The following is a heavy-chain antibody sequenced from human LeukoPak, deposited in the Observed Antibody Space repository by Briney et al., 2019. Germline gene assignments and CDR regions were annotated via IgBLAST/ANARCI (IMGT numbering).Heavy chain of an antibody. CDR1: GGTFSSYA. D-gene: IGHD2-15*01. CDR3: ARGYCSGGSCGNFDH. CDR2: IIPIFGTA. J-gene: IGHJ4*02. Sequence: SVKVSCKASGGTFSSYAISWVRQAPGQGLEWMGGIIPIFGTANYAQKFQGRVTITADESTSTAYMELSSLRSEDTAVYYCARGYCSGGSCGNFDHWGQGTLVTVSS. V-gene: IGHV1-69*13.